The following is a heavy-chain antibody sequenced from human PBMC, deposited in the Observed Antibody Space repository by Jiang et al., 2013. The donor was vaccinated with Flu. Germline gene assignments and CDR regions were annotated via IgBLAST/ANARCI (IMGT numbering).Heavy chain of an antibody. Sequence: GPGLVKPSETLSLTCSVSGDSIRNYYWTWIRQSAGKGLEWIGRIYTSGSTNYNPSLKSRVTMSVDTSRNEFSMRLNSVTVADTAVYYCARGILGYNYNGLDVWGQGTTVTV. CDR1: GDSIRNYY. J-gene: IGHJ6*02. CDR2: IYTSGST. CDR3: ARGILGYNYNGLDV. V-gene: IGHV4-4*07. D-gene: IGHD3-3*01.